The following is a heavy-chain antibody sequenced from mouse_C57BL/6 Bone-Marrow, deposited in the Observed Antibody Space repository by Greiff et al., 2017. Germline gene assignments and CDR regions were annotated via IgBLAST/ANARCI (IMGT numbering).Heavy chain of an antibody. CDR2: IDPNSGGT. D-gene: IGHD1-1*01. J-gene: IGHJ4*01. Sequence: QVQLQQPGAELVQPGASVKLSCKASGYTFTSSWMHWVKQRPGRGLEWIGRIDPNSGGTKYNEKFKSKATLTVDKPSSTAYMQLSSLTSEDSAVYYGAPHLLITTMGDCWGQGTSVTVSS. V-gene: IGHV1-72*01. CDR3: APHLLITTMGDC. CDR1: GYTFTSSW.